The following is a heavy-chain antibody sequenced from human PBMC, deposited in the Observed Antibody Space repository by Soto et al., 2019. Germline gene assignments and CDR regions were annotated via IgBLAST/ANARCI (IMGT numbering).Heavy chain of an antibody. J-gene: IGHJ5*02. CDR3: ARFPWFGENSRWLDP. D-gene: IGHD3-10*01. CDR2: IYYSGST. CDR1: GGSINNY. Sequence: SETLSLTCTVSGGSINNYWSWIRQPPGKGLEWIGYIYYSGSTKYNPSLKSRVTMSVDKAKNQFSLKLSSVTAGDTAVYYCARFPWFGENSRWLDPWGQGTLVTVSS. V-gene: IGHV4-59*12.